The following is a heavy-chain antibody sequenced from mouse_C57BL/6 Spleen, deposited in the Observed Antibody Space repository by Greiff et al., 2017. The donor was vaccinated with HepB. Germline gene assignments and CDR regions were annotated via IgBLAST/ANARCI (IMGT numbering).Heavy chain of an antibody. CDR1: GFTFSDYG. Sequence: EVKLVESGGGLVKPGGSLKLSCAASGFTFSDYGMHWVRQAPEKGLEWVAYISSGSSTIYYADTVKGRFTISRDNAKNTLFLQMTSLRSEDTAMYYCARGGYYDYDGFDYWGQGTTLTVSS. CDR3: ARGGYYDYDGFDY. CDR2: ISSGSSTI. V-gene: IGHV5-17*01. J-gene: IGHJ2*01. D-gene: IGHD2-4*01.